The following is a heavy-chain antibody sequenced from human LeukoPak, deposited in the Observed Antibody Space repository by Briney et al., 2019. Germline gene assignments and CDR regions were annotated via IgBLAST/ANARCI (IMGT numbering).Heavy chain of an antibody. D-gene: IGHD3-9*01. CDR2: ISSSGSTI. CDR1: GFTFSSYE. Sequence: HPGGSLRLSCAASGFTFSSYEMNWVRQAPGKGLEWVSYISSSGSTIYYADSVKGRFTVSRDDPKNTLYLQMNTLRVEDTAVYYCAKWGDYDILTGYYDSDYWGHGTLVTVSS. V-gene: IGHV3-48*03. J-gene: IGHJ4*01. CDR3: AKWGDYDILTGYYDSDY.